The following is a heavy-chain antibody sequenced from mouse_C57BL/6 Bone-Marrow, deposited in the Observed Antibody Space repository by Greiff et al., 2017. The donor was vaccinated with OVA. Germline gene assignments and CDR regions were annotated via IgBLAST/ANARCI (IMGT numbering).Heavy chain of an antibody. D-gene: IGHD4-1*01. CDR2: IDPETCGT. J-gene: IGHJ2*01. CDR1: GYTFTDYE. Sequence: VQLQQSGAELVRPGASVKLSCKASGYTFTDYEMHCVKQTPVHGLAWIGAIDPETCGTAYNQKFKGKATLTAAKSYSTAFLELRSLTSEDTAVDYSTRLDQTGHFDYWGQGTTLTVSS. CDR3: TRLDQTGHFDY. V-gene: IGHV1-23*01.